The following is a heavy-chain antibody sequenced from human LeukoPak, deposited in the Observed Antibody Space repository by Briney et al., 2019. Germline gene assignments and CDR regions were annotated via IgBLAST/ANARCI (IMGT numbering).Heavy chain of an antibody. V-gene: IGHV3-23*01. Sequence: PGWSLRLSCAASGFTFSTYVMTLLRQSPGKGLEWLARIRGTGYTTYYADSVKGRFTISRDNSKNTLFLQMNSLRAEDTALYYCVRGGWFDYWGQGALVIVSS. CDR1: GFTFSTYV. J-gene: IGHJ5*01. CDR2: IRGTGYTT. D-gene: IGHD3-10*01. CDR3: VRGGWFDY.